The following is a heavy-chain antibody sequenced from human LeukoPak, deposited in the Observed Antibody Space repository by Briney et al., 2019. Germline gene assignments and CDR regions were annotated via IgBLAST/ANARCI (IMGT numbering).Heavy chain of an antibody. J-gene: IGHJ5*02. CDR1: GFTFSDYS. V-gene: IGHV3-21*01. Sequence: PGGSLRLSCAASGFTFSDYSMQWVRQAPGKGLEWVSSISRTSTWIYYADSVKGRFTISRDNTGNSLYLQMNSLRAEDTAVYYCAKDREWAPTSETYNWFDPWGQGTLVTVSS. CDR3: AKDREWAPTSETYNWFDP. D-gene: IGHD1-26*01. CDR2: ISRTSTWI.